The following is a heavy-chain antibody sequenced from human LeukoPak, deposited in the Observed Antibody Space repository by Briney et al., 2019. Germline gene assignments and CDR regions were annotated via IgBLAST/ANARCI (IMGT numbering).Heavy chain of an antibody. D-gene: IGHD1-26*01. CDR1: GFTFSGHW. CDR3: ARDSLYSGSYGNMDV. V-gene: IGHV3-30*03. CDR2: ISYDGSNK. J-gene: IGHJ6*04. Sequence: AGGSLRLSCAASGFTFSGHWMHWVRQAPGKGLEWVAVISYDGSNKYYADSVKGRFTISRDNSKNTLYLQMNSLRAEDTAVYYCARDSLYSGSYGNMDVWGKGTTVTVSS.